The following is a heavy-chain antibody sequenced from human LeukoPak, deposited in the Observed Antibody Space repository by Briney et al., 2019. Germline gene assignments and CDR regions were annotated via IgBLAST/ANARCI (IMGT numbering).Heavy chain of an antibody. CDR1: GFTFSSYS. CDR3: AKEIGVVPAATDY. V-gene: IGHV3-23*01. Sequence: PGGSLRLSCAASGFTFSSYSMNWVRQAPGKGLEWVSVISGSGGSTYYADSVKGRFTISRDNSKNTLYLQMNSLRAEDTAVYYCAKEIGVVPAATDYWGQGTLVTVSS. D-gene: IGHD2-2*01. CDR2: ISGSGGST. J-gene: IGHJ4*02.